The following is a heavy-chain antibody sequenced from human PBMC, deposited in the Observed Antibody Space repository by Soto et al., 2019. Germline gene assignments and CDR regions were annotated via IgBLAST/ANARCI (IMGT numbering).Heavy chain of an antibody. CDR3: ARPPDCSGGSCSPTGYFQH. CDR2: ISYDGSNK. Sequence: GGSLRLSCAASGFTFSSYAMHWVRQAPGKGLEWVAVISYDGSNKYYADSVKGRFTISRDNSKNRLYLQMNSLRAEDTAVYYCARPPDCSGGSCSPTGYFQHWGQGTLVTVSS. D-gene: IGHD2-15*01. V-gene: IGHV3-30-3*01. J-gene: IGHJ1*01. CDR1: GFTFSSYA.